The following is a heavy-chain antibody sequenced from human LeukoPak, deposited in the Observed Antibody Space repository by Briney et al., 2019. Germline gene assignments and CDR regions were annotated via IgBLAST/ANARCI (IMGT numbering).Heavy chain of an antibody. D-gene: IGHD6-19*01. CDR2: IYHSGST. V-gene: IGHV4-38-2*02. CDR3: ARGEFVAGSIDI. J-gene: IGHJ3*02. Sequence: PSETLSLTCTVSGYSISSGYYWGWIRQPPGKGLEWIGSIYHSGSTNYNPSLKSRVTISVDTSKNQFSLKLSSVTAADTAVYYCARGEFVAGSIDIWGQGTMVTVSS. CDR1: GYSISSGYY.